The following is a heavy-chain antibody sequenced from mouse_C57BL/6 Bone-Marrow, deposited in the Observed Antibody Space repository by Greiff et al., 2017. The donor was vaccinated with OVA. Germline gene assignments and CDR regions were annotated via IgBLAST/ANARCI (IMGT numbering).Heavy chain of an antibody. Sequence: QVQLQQPGAELVKPGASVKLSCKASGYTFTSYWMQWVKQRPGQGLEWIGEIDPSDSSTNYNQKFKGKATLTVDTSSSTAYMQLSSLTSEDSAVYYCARRLTDFDYWGQGTTLTVSS. CDR1: GYTFTSYW. J-gene: IGHJ2*01. CDR3: ARRLTDFDY. V-gene: IGHV1-50*01. CDR2: IDPSDSST. D-gene: IGHD4-1*01.